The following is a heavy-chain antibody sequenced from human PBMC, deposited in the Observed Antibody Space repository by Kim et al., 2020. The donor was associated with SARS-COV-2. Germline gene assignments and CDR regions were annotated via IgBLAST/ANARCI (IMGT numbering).Heavy chain of an antibody. CDR2: IYYSGST. CDR3: ARRSWGQWPNWFDP. V-gene: IGHV4-39*01. D-gene: IGHD6-19*01. Sequence: SETLSLTCTVSGGSISSSSYYWGWIRQPPGKGLEWIGSIYYSGSTYYNPSLKSRVTISVDTSKNQFSLKLSSVTAADTAVYYCARRSWGQWPNWFDPWGQGTLVTVSS. J-gene: IGHJ5*02. CDR1: GGSISSSSYY.